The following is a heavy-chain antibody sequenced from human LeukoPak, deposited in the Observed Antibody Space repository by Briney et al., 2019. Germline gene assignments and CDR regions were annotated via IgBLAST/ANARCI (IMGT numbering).Heavy chain of an antibody. V-gene: IGHV1-3*01. Sequence: GASVKVSCKASGYTFTSYALHWVRQAPGQRLEWMGWINAGNGNTKYSQKFQGRVTITRDTSAITAYMELGSLRSEDTAVYYCARDPYPAVYDSSGYYYGPPNQDQPGRTPLDYWGQGTLVTVSS. CDR2: INAGNGNT. CDR1: GYTFTSYA. D-gene: IGHD3-22*01. J-gene: IGHJ4*02. CDR3: ARDPYPAVYDSSGYYYGPPNQDQPGRTPLDY.